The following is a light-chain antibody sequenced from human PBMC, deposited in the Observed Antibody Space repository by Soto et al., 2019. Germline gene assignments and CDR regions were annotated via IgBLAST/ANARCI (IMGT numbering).Light chain of an antibody. J-gene: IGKJ5*01. CDR1: QSISFY. CDR2: AAS. CDR3: QQSYSTPIT. Sequence: DIQMTQSPSSLSASVGDRVTITXXASQSISFYLNWYQQKPGNAPKVLIYAASNLQTGVPSRFSGSGSGTDFTLTINSLQPEDFATYSCQQSYSTPITFGQGTRLEIK. V-gene: IGKV1-39*01.